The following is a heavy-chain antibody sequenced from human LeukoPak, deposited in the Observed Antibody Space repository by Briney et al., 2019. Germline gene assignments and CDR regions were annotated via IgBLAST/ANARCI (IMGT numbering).Heavy chain of an antibody. V-gene: IGHV3-7*01. CDR3: ARLSEMLRGPEAIYYFDY. CDR2: IKRDGSEK. J-gene: IGHJ4*02. Sequence: GGSLRLSCAASDFTFSTYWMSWVRQAPGKGLEWVVNIKRDGSEKYYVDSVKGRFTVSRDTAKNSLFLQMNSLRAEDTAVYYCARLSEMLRGPEAIYYFDYWGQGTLVTVSS. CDR1: DFTFSTYW. D-gene: IGHD3-10*01.